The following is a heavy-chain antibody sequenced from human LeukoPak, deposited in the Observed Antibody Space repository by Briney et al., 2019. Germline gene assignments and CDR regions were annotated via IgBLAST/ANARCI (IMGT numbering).Heavy chain of an antibody. D-gene: IGHD5/OR15-5a*01. Sequence: NSSETLSLTCTVSGGSISSSNDYWGWIRQPPGKGLEWIGSIHYSGTTYYSPSLKSRVTVSVDTSKNQFSLRLSSVTAADTAVYYCAKTTMSTICIEYWGKGTLVTVSS. CDR1: GGSISSSNDY. J-gene: IGHJ4*02. CDR2: IHYSGTT. V-gene: IGHV4-39*01. CDR3: AKTTMSTICIEY.